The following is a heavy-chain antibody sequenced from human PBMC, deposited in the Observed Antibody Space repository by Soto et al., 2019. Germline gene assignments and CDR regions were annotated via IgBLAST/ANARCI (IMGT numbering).Heavy chain of an antibody. CDR3: AKDRVYSYGFTDC. CDR2: ISGSGNRT. V-gene: IGHV3-23*01. D-gene: IGHD5-18*01. J-gene: IGHJ4*02. CDR1: GFTLSSYA. Sequence: GGSLRLSCAASGFTLSSYAMSWVRQAPGKGLEWVSAISGSGNRTFHADSVKGRLTISRENAKNALYLQMNSLRVEDTAGYYCAKDRVYSYGFTDCWGQGNLVTVSS.